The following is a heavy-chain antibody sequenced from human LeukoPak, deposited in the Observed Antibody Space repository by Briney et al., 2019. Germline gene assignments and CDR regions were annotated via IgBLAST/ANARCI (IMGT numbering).Heavy chain of an antibody. Sequence: PGRSLRLSCAASGFTFSTYAIHWVRQAPGKGLEWVIVISYDGSEKYYSDSVRGRFTISRDNSKNTLYLQMNSLRAEDTAIYYCARSKHDSSGKIFDYWGQGTLVTVSS. CDR3: ARSKHDSSGKIFDY. J-gene: IGHJ4*02. CDR1: GFTFSTYA. CDR2: ISYDGSEK. D-gene: IGHD3-22*01. V-gene: IGHV3-30-3*01.